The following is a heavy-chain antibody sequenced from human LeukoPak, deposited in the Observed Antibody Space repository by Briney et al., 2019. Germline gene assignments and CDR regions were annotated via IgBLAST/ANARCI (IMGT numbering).Heavy chain of an antibody. CDR2: IYYSGST. CDR1: GGSISSYY. CDR3: ARDSSSRYYNWFDP. D-gene: IGHD6-6*01. V-gene: IGHV4-59*01. Sequence: SETLSLTFTVPGGSISSYYWSWIRQPPGKGREWIGYIYYSGSTNYNPSLKSRVTISVDTSKNQFSLKLSSVTAADTAVYYCARDSSSRYYNWFDPWGQGTLVTVSS. J-gene: IGHJ5*02.